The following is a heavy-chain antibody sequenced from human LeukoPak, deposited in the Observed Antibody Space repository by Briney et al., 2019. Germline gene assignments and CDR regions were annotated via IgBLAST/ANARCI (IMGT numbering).Heavy chain of an antibody. Sequence: SQTLSLTCDISGDSVSGNIVAWNWIRQSPSRGLEWLGRTNYRSKWYNDYAVSVRDRITINPDTSKNRSSLQLDSVTPEDTAVYYCARGSSGSFDYWGQGTLVTVSS. V-gene: IGHV6-1*01. CDR2: TNYRSKWYN. CDR3: ARGSSGSFDY. CDR1: GDSVSGNIVA. J-gene: IGHJ4*02. D-gene: IGHD6-19*01.